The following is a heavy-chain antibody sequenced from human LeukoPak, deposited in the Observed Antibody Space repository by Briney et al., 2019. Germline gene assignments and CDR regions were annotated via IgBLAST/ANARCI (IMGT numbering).Heavy chain of an antibody. V-gene: IGHV4-61*02. CDR2: IYTSGST. CDR3: AGPILTYYSDSSAYS. J-gene: IGHJ4*02. D-gene: IGHD3-22*01. Sequence: SETLSLTCTVAGGSISSGSYYWSWIRQPAGKGLEGIGRIYTSGSTNYNPSLKSRVTISVDTSKNQFSLKLSSVTAADTAVYYCAGPILTYYSDSSAYSWGQGTLVTVSS. CDR1: GGSISSGSYY.